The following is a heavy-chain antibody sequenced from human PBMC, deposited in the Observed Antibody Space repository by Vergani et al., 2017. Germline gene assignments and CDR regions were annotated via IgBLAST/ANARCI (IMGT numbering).Heavy chain of an antibody. D-gene: IGHD2-2*01. V-gene: IGHV3-30*02. CDR1: GFSFSSFG. Sequence: QVQLVESGGGVVQPGRSLRLSCAASGFSFSSFGFHWVRQAPGKGLEGVAFIHYDGSHEYYIDSVKGRFTISRDNSKNTLILQMNGLSAEDTAVYYCAMDRGCATISCYFSGAFDYWGLGTLVSVSS. J-gene: IGHJ4*02. CDR2: IHYDGSHE. CDR3: AMDRGCATISCYFSGAFDY.